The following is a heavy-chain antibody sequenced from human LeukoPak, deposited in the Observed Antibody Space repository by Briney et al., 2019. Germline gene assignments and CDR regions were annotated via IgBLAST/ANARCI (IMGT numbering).Heavy chain of an antibody. Sequence: GGSLRLSCAASGVTFSRNAMSWVRQAPGKGLEWVSSISGNGGSTYYADSVKGRFTISRDDARKTLYLQLSSLRVEDTAVYYCARDTLQPGLIDSWGQGTLVTVSS. D-gene: IGHD2-15*01. CDR2: ISGNGGST. J-gene: IGHJ4*02. CDR3: ARDTLQPGLIDS. CDR1: GVTFSRNA. V-gene: IGHV3-23*01.